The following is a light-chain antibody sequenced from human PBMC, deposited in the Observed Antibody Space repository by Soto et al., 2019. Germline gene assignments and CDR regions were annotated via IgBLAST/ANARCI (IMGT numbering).Light chain of an antibody. CDR3: AAWDDSLNGYV. Sequence: QSVLTQPPSVSEAPRRRVTISCSGSSSNIGNNAVNSYQQLPGKAPKLLIYYDDLLPSGVSDRFSGSKSGTSASLAISGLQSEDEADYYCAAWDDSLNGYVFGTGTKLTVL. J-gene: IGLJ1*01. CDR1: SSNIGNNA. V-gene: IGLV1-36*01. CDR2: YDD.